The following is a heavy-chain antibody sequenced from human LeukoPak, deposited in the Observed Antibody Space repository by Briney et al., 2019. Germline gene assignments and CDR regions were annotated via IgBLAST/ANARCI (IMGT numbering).Heavy chain of an antibody. D-gene: IGHD3-3*01. CDR2: IYYSGST. J-gene: IGHJ4*02. V-gene: IGHV4-39*01. CDR1: GGSISSSSYY. Sequence: SETLSLTCTVSGGSISSSSYYWGWIRQPPGTGLEWIGSIYYSGSTYYNPSLKSRVTISVDTSKNQFSLKLSSVTAADTAVYYCATFLYDFWSGYESPFDYWGQGTLVTVSS. CDR3: ATFLYDFWSGYESPFDY.